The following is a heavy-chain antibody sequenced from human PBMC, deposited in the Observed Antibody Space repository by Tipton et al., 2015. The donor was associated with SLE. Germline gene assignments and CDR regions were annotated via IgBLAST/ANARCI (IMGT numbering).Heavy chain of an antibody. D-gene: IGHD2-2*01. CDR3: AREYQLPRNYYGMDV. J-gene: IGHJ6*02. Sequence: SLRLSCAASGFTFSSYSMNWVRQAPGKGLEWVSSISSSSSYIYYADSVKGRFTISRDNAKNSLYLQMNSLRAEDTAVYYCAREYQLPRNYYGMDVWGQGTTVTVSS. CDR2: ISSSSSYI. V-gene: IGHV3-21*01. CDR1: GFTFSSYS.